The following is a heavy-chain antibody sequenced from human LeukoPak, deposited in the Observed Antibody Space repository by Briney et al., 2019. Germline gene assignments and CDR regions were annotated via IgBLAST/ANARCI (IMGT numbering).Heavy chain of an antibody. CDR2: ISPYSSTM. D-gene: IGHD6-13*01. CDR3: ARAAYSSSPDY. Sequence: GGSLRLSCAASGFTFSGYSMTWVRQAPGRGLEWVSYISPYSSTMYYADSVKGRFTISRGNAKNSLSLQMNSLRDEDTAVYYCARAAYSSSPDYWGQGSLVTVSS. J-gene: IGHJ4*02. V-gene: IGHV3-48*02. CDR1: GFTFSGYS.